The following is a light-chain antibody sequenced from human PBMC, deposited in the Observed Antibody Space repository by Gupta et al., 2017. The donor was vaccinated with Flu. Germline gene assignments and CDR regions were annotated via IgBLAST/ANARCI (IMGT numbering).Light chain of an antibody. Sequence: PATLSLSPGERATLSCRASQNVNSFLAWYQQKPGQTPRLLIYDASNRATGIPARFSGSESGTDFTLTISSLEPDDFAIYYCQQRDNWPLTFGQGTKVEIK. V-gene: IGKV3-11*01. J-gene: IGKJ1*01. CDR1: QNVNSF. CDR2: DAS. CDR3: QQRDNWPLT.